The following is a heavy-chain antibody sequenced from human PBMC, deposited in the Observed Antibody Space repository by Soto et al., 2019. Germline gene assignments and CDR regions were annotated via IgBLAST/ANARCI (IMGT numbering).Heavy chain of an antibody. V-gene: IGHV3-30*18. D-gene: IGHD3-22*01. CDR2: LSSDGNFQ. Sequence: QVQLMESGGGVVQPGRSLRLSCAASGFTFTSYGLHWVRQAPGKGLEWVAVLSSDGNFQSYADSVKGRFTISRDNSENTVYLQMNSLRPEDTAVYYCAKDGDFDSSGYYHGRYFDCWGQGTLVTVTP. J-gene: IGHJ4*02. CDR1: GFTFTSYG. CDR3: AKDGDFDSSGYYHGRYFDC.